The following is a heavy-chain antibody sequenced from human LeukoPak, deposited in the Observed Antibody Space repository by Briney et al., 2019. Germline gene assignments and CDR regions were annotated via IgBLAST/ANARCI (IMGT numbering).Heavy chain of an antibody. CDR1: GGTFSSYA. Sequence: ASVKVSCKASGGTFSSYAISWVRQAPGQGLEWMGGIIPIFGTANYAQKFQGRVTITADESTSTAYMELSSPRSEDTAVYYCASDVHSTADPYDYWGQGTLVTVSS. CDR3: ASDVHSTADPYDY. CDR2: IIPIFGTA. V-gene: IGHV1-69*13. D-gene: IGHD2-2*01. J-gene: IGHJ4*02.